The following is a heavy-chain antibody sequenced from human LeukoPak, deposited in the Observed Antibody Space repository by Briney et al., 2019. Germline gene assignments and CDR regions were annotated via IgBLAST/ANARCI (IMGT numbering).Heavy chain of an antibody. CDR1: GGTFTSSA. CDR2: IIPIFGTA. V-gene: IGHV1-69*05. Sequence: GASVKVSCKPAGGTFTSSAISWVRQAPGHGLEWMGGIIPIFGTANYAQKLQGRVTITTDESTSTAYMELSSLRSEDTAVYYCARGGSYYNYYYYMDVWGKGTTVTVSS. D-gene: IGHD1-26*01. J-gene: IGHJ6*03. CDR3: ARGGSYYNYYYYMDV.